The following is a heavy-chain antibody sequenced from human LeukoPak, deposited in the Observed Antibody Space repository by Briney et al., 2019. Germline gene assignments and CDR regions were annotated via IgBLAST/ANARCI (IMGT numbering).Heavy chain of an antibody. CDR3: ARGRGYSYGTDFDY. D-gene: IGHD5-18*01. CDR1: GYSFANFW. J-gene: IGHJ4*02. V-gene: IGHV5-51*01. Sequence: GESLKISCKGSGYSFANFWIGWVRQMPGKGLEWMGVLYPGDSDTRYSPSFQGQVTISADKSINTAYLQWRNLKASDSAMYYCARGRGYSYGTDFDYWGQGTQVTVSS. CDR2: LYPGDSDT.